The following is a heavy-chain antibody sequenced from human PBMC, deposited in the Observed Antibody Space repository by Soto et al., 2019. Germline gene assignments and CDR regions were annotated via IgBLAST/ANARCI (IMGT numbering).Heavy chain of an antibody. V-gene: IGHV1-2*04. Sequence: ASVKVSCKTSGYTFTGYYIHWVRQAPGQGLEWMGWINPHTGVTNYAQNFQGWVTMTTDTSTSTAYMELRSLRSDDTAVYYCARDVTGPGGLGYCSGGSCNDAFDIWGQGTMVTVSS. CDR1: GYTFTGYY. D-gene: IGHD2-15*01. CDR2: INPHTGVT. CDR3: ARDVTGPGGLGYCSGGSCNDAFDI. J-gene: IGHJ3*02.